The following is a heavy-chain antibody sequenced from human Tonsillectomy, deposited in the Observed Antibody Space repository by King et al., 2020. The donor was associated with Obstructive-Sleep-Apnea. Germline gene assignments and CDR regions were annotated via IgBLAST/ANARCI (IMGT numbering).Heavy chain of an antibody. V-gene: IGHV3-23*04. J-gene: IGHJ4*02. CDR3: ARLNFLGVRGAVRGELFYFDS. D-gene: IGHD3-10*01. CDR1: GFTFSKFG. CDR2: ISGSADNL. Sequence: VQLVESGGDLVRPGGSLRLSCAASGFTFSKFGMSWVRHTPGKGLEWVATISGSADNLYYADAVKGRFTISRDDPKDTLYLQMSNLRADDTALYYCARLNFLGVRGAVRGELFYFDSWGQGTLVTVSS.